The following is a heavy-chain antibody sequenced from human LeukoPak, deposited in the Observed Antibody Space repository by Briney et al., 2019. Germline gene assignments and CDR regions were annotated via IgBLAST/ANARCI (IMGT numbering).Heavy chain of an antibody. CDR2: IRYDGSKK. V-gene: IGHV3-30*02. J-gene: IGHJ4*02. D-gene: IGHD3-22*01. CDR3: ARDRADYYDSSGPGSY. Sequence: PGGSLRLSCAASGFTFSSYGMHWVRQAPGKGLEWVAFIRYDGSKKYYADSVKGRFTISRDNSKNTLYLQMNSLRAEDTAVYYCARDRADYYDSSGPGSYWGQGTLVTVSS. CDR1: GFTFSSYG.